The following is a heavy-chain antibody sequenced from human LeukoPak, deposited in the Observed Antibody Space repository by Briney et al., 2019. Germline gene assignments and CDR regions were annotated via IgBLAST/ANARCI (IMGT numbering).Heavy chain of an antibody. CDR1: GYTFTDYY. J-gene: IGHJ4*02. Sequence: ASVKVSCKASGYTFTDYYMHWVRQAPGQGFEWMGWINPNDGDTNYAQKFQGRVTMTRDTSISTAHMEVSRLRSDDTAVYYCVRANFLYCSSSTCLFDYWGQGTLVIV. CDR3: VRANFLYCSSSTCLFDY. CDR2: INPNDGDT. D-gene: IGHD2-2*01. V-gene: IGHV1-2*02.